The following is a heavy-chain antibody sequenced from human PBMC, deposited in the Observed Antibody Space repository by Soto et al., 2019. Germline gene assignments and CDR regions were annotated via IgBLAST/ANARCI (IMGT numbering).Heavy chain of an antibody. CDR2: IIPILGIA. Sequence: QVQLVQSGAEVKKPGSSVKVSCKASGGTFSSYTISWVRQAPGQGLEWMGRIIPILGIANYAQKFQGRVTITADKSTSTAYIELGSLRSEDTAVYYCARGYCSSTSCSYWYFDLWGRGTLVTVSS. CDR3: ARGYCSSTSCSYWYFDL. V-gene: IGHV1-69*04. CDR1: GGTFSSYT. D-gene: IGHD2-2*01. J-gene: IGHJ2*01.